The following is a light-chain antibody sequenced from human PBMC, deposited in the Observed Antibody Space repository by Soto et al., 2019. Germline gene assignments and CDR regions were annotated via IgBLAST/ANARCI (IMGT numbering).Light chain of an antibody. Sequence: IQLTQSPSSLSAFVGDRVTITCRASHSVWNYLNWYQQKPGKAPNLLIYTATNLHDGVPSRFSGAGSGTDFTLTITNLQPEDSATYYCQQSNITPRTFGQGTNVE. CDR2: TAT. V-gene: IGKV1-39*01. CDR3: QQSNITPRT. J-gene: IGKJ1*01. CDR1: HSVWNY.